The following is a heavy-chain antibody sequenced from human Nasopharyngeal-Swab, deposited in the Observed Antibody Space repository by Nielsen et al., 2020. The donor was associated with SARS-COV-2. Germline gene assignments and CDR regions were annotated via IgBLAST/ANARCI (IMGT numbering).Heavy chain of an antibody. J-gene: IGHJ4*02. D-gene: IGHD3-22*01. CDR3: ARDRQDSSGYEPFDY. CDR2: ISAYNGNT. V-gene: IGHV1-18*04. Sequence: ASVKVSCKASGYTFTGYGISWVRQAPGQGLEWMGWISAYNGNTNYAQKLQGRVTMTTDTSTSTAYMELRSLRSDDTAVYYCARDRQDSSGYEPFDYWGQGTLVTVSS. CDR1: GYTFTGYG.